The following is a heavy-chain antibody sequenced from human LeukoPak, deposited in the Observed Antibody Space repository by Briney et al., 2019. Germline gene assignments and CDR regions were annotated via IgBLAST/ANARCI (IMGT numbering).Heavy chain of an antibody. CDR3: ARRAAALDY. D-gene: IGHD6-13*01. J-gene: IGHJ4*02. V-gene: IGHV4-30-4*01. CDR2: IYYSGST. Sequence: SETLSLTCTVSGGSISSGDYYWSWIRQPPGKGLEWIGYIYYSGSTYYNPSLSSRISMSVDTSKNQFSLKLKSVTAADTAVYYCARRAAALDYWGQGTLVSVSS. CDR1: GGSISSGDYY.